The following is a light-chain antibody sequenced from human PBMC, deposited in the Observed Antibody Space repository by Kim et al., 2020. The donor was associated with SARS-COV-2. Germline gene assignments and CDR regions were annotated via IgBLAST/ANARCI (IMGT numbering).Light chain of an antibody. V-gene: IGLV1-44*01. CDR3: AAWDNSLNGWV. CDR1: SSNIGSNT. CDR2: DNN. J-gene: IGLJ3*02. Sequence: GQRVTISCSGSSSNIGSNTVNWYQQLPGTAPKLLIYDNNKRPSGVPDRFSGSKSGTSASLAISGLQSEDEADYYCAAWDNSLNGWVFGGGTQLTVL.